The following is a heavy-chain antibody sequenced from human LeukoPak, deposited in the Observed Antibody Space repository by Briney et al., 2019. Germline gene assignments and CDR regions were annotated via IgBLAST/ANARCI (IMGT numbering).Heavy chain of an antibody. CDR3: AKDWGCTYFDY. J-gene: IGHJ4*02. CDR1: GFTFSSYG. Sequence: GRSLRLSCAASGFTFSSYGMHWVRQAPGKGLEWVAVISYDGSNKYYADSVKGRFTISRDNSKNTLYLQMNSLRAEDTAVYYCAKDWGCTYFDYWGQGTLVTVSS. V-gene: IGHV3-30*18. CDR2: ISYDGSNK. D-gene: IGHD2-8*02.